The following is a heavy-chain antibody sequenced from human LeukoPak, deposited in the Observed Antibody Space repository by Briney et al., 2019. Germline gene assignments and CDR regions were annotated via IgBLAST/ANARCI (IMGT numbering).Heavy chain of an antibody. Sequence: SETLSLTCTVSGGSISSFYWSWIRQPPGKGLESIGYIYYSGSTNYNPSLKSRVTMSVDTSKNQFSLKLNSVTAADTAVYYCARGVVIAPQTFDYWGQGTLVTVSS. D-gene: IGHD2-21*01. CDR2: IYYSGST. CDR3: ARGVVIAPQTFDY. CDR1: GGSISSFY. V-gene: IGHV4-59*01. J-gene: IGHJ4*02.